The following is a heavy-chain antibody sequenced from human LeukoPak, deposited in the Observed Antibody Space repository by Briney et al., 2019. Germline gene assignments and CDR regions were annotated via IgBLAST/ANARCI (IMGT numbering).Heavy chain of an antibody. D-gene: IGHD3-22*01. Sequence: GGSLRLSCAASEFTFSSYAISWVRQAPGKGLEWVSAISGSGGRTYYADSVKGRFTISRDNSKNTLYLQMNSLRAEDTAVYYCAKGRHYYDSSGYYRGYWGQGTLVTVSS. V-gene: IGHV3-23*01. J-gene: IGHJ4*02. CDR3: AKGRHYYDSSGYYRGY. CDR2: ISGSGGRT. CDR1: EFTFSSYA.